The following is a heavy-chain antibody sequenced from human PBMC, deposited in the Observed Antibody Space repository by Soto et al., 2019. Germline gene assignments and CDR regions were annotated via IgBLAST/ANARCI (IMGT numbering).Heavy chain of an antibody. D-gene: IGHD1-26*01. J-gene: IGHJ4*02. Sequence: SDTLSLTCTVSCGSLNNYYGSWVRQPPGKGLEWIGYMFYSGNIKYNASLKSRVTISVDASKNHFSLKLRSVTAADTAVYYCARGGTRGATPLDHWGQGTLVTVSS. CDR2: MFYSGNI. CDR1: CGSLNNYY. CDR3: ARGGTRGATPLDH. V-gene: IGHV4-59*01.